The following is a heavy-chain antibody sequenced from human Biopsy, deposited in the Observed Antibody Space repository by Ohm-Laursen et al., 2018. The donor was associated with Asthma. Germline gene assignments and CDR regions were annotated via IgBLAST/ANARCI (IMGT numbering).Heavy chain of an antibody. CDR1: GFTFSTYG. CDR3: ARVRFCSSTNCFNYFDS. D-gene: IGHD2-2*01. CDR2: ISYDGFNK. V-gene: IGHV3-33*05. Sequence: SLRLSCSASGFTFSTYGMHWVRQAPGKGLEWVAVISYDGFNKDYGDSVKGRFTISRDNSKNTLYLQMNSLSAEDTAVYFCARVRFCSSTNCFNYFDSWGQGTLVTVSS. J-gene: IGHJ4*02.